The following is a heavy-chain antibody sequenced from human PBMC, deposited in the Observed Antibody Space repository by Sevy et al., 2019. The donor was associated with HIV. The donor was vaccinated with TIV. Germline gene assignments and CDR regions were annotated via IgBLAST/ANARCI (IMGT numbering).Heavy chain of an antibody. CDR1: GFTFSSYW. CDR2: IKQDGSEK. D-gene: IGHD3-3*01. V-gene: IGHV3-7*01. CDR3: ARDFFTIFGVVITEGWFDP. Sequence: GGCLRLSCAASGFTFSSYWMSWVRQAPGKGLEWVANIKQDGSEKYYVDSVKGRFTISRDNAKNSLYLQMNSLRAEDTAVYYCARDFFTIFGVVITEGWFDPWGQGTLVTVSS. J-gene: IGHJ5*02.